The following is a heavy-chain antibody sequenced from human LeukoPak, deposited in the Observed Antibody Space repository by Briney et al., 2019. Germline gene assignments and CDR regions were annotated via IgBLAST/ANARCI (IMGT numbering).Heavy chain of an antibody. CDR1: GYTFTGKY. D-gene: IGHD3-22*01. V-gene: IGHV1-2*02. J-gene: IGHJ3*02. CDR3: ARPRRSGYQGAFDI. CDR2: INPNSGGT. Sequence: GASVKVSCKASGYTFTGKYMHWVRQAPGQGLEWMGWINPNSGGTNYAQKLQGRVTMTTDTSTSTAYMELRSLRSDDTAVYYCARPRRSGYQGAFDIWGQGTMVTVSS.